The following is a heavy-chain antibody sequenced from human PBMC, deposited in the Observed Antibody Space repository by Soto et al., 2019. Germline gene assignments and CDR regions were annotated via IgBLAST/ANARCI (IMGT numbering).Heavy chain of an antibody. Sequence: QVQLVQSGPEVKKPGSSVKVSCTASEGSFSSYTFSWVRQTPGQGLEWMGRMIPVLTIANYAPKFQDRDKITADKSTTTFYMELSSVISDDTAVYYCTTQIIVHYQNRGGEDVWGQGTTVTVSS. CDR1: EGSFSSYT. D-gene: IGHD3-16*01. CDR2: MIPVLTIA. V-gene: IGHV1-69*02. CDR3: TTQIIVHYQNRGGEDV. J-gene: IGHJ6*02.